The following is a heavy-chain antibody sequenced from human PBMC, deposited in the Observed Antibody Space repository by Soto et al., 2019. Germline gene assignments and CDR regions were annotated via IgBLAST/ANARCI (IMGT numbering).Heavy chain of an antibody. J-gene: IGHJ4*02. CDR3: ATMGTPATGLYFFDY. Sequence: PSETLSLTCTVSGGSISSGGYYWSWIRQHPGKGLEWIGYIYYSGSTYYNPSLKSRVTISVDTSKNQFSLKLSSVTAADTAVYYCATMGTPATGLYFFDYWGQGSLVTVS. CDR2: IYYSGST. V-gene: IGHV4-31*03. D-gene: IGHD2-15*01. CDR1: GGSISSGGYY.